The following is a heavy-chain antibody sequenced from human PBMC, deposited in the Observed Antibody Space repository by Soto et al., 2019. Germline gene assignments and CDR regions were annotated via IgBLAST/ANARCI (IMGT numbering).Heavy chain of an antibody. Sequence: GGSLRLSCTASGFTFGDYAMSWFRQAPGKGLEWVGFIRSKAYGGTTEYAASVKGRFTISRDDSKSIAYLQMNSLKTEDTAVYYCTRVRNRFLEWLLPDYWGQGTLVTVSS. CDR3: TRVRNRFLEWLLPDY. V-gene: IGHV3-49*03. CDR1: GFTFGDYA. D-gene: IGHD3-3*01. CDR2: IRSKAYGGTT. J-gene: IGHJ4*02.